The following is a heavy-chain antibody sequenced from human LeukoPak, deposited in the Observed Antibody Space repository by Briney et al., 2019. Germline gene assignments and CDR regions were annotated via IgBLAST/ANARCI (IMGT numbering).Heavy chain of an antibody. CDR1: GYTFTSYY. Sequence: ASVKVSCKASGYTFTSYYMHWVRQAPGQGLEWMGWINPNSGGTNYAQKFQGRVTMTRDTSISTAYMELSRLRSDDTAVYYCARDHYCSGGSCYWRFDYWGQGTLVTVSS. J-gene: IGHJ4*02. D-gene: IGHD2-15*01. CDR2: INPNSGGT. CDR3: ARDHYCSGGSCYWRFDY. V-gene: IGHV1-2*02.